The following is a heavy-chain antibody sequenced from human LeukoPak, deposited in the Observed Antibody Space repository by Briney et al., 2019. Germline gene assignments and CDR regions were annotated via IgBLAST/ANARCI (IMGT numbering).Heavy chain of an antibody. CDR1: GYTFINYG. Sequence: PGASMKVSCKASGYTFINYGFTWVRQAPGQGLEWMGWISAYNGNTNYLQKLQGRVTMTTDTSTNTAYMELRSLRSGDTAVYYCARVSTNSRVAGYDPQWYFDLWGRGTLVTVSS. CDR2: ISAYNGNT. CDR3: ARVSTNSRVAGYDPQWYFDL. D-gene: IGHD2/OR15-2a*01. V-gene: IGHV1-18*01. J-gene: IGHJ2*01.